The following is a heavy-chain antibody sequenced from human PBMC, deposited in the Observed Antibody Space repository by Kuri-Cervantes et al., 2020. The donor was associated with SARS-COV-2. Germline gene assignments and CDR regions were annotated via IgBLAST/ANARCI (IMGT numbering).Heavy chain of an antibody. Sequence: GESLKISCAASGFTFSSYSMNWVRQAPGKGLEWVSSISSSSSYIYYADSVKGRFTISRDNAKNSLYLQMNSLRAEDTAAYYCARVVRGVSVHWFDPWGQGTLVTVSS. CDR1: GFTFSSYS. D-gene: IGHD3-10*01. V-gene: IGHV3-21*01. CDR2: ISSSSSYI. CDR3: ARVVRGVSVHWFDP. J-gene: IGHJ5*02.